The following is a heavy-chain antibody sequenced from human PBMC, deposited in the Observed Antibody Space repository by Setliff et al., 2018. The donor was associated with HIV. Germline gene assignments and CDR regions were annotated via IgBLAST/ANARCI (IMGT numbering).Heavy chain of an antibody. CDR3: ARDRLGSSGWYDVDAFDI. V-gene: IGHV3-48*04. CDR2: IGGTDGRT. J-gene: IGHJ3*02. Sequence: ESLRLSCAASGFIFSNYVMSWVRQAPGKGLEWVSFIGGTDGRTRYADSVKGRFTISRDNAKNSLYLQMNSLRAEDTAVYYCARDRLGSSGWYDVDAFDIWGQGTMGTVSS. D-gene: IGHD6-19*01. CDR1: GFIFSNYV.